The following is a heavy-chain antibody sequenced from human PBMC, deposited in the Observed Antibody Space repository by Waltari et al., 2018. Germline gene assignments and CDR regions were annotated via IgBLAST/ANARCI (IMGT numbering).Heavy chain of an antibody. CDR3: ARPYSSSSGGAFDI. D-gene: IGHD6-6*01. CDR2: IYHSGST. Sequence: QVQLQESGPGLVKPSETLSLTCAVSGYSISSGYYWGWLRQPPGKGLEWIGSIYHSGSTYYNPSLKSRVTISVDTSKNQFSLKLSSVTAADTAVYYCARPYSSSSGGAFDIWGQGTMVTVSS. J-gene: IGHJ3*02. CDR1: GYSISSGYY. V-gene: IGHV4-38-2*01.